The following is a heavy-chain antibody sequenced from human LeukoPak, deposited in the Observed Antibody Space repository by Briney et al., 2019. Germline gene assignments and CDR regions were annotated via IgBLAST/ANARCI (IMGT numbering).Heavy chain of an antibody. J-gene: IGHJ6*02. V-gene: IGHV3-11*01. Sequence: GGSLRLSCAASGFTFSDYYMSWIRQAPGKGLEWVSYISSSGSTIYYADSVKGRFTISRDNAKNSLYLQMNSLRAEDTAVYYCARDRSSGWSYGMDVGGQGTTVTVSS. D-gene: IGHD6-19*01. CDR3: ARDRSSGWSYGMDV. CDR1: GFTFSDYY. CDR2: ISSSGSTI.